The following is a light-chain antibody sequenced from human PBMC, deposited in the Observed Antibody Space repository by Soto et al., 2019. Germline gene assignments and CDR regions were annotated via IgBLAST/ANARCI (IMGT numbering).Light chain of an antibody. CDR2: EGT. J-gene: IGLJ3*02. V-gene: IGLV2-23*01. Sequence: QSALTQPASVSGSPGQSITLSCTGTSSDIGNYNLVSWYQQHPGKVPKLILYEGTTRPSGVSNRISGSKSGNTASLTISGLQAEDEADYYCCSYARSTSVVFGGGTKLTVL. CDR3: CSYARSTSVV. CDR1: SSDIGNYNL.